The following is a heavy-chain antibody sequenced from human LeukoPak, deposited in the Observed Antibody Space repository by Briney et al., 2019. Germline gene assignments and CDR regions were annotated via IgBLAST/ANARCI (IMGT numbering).Heavy chain of an antibody. CDR1: GGSISSYY. CDR3: AGGRRKDAFDI. D-gene: IGHD6-25*01. J-gene: IGHJ3*02. CDR2: IYYSGST. V-gene: IGHV4-59*01. Sequence: PSETLSLTCTVSGGSISSYYWSWIRQPPGKGLEWIGYIYYSGSTNYNPSLKSRVTISVDTSKNQFSLKLSSVTAADTAVYYCAGGRRKDAFDIWGQGTMVTVSS.